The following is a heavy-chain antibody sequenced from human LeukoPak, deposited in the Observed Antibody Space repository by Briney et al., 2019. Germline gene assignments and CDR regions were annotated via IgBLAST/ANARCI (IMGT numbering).Heavy chain of an antibody. Sequence: ASVKVSCKASGFTFTSSAVQWVRQARGQRLEWIGWIVVGSGNTNYAQKFQERVTITRDMSTSTAYMELSSLRSEDTAVYYCAAIPRSYYDSSGYGDYWGQGTLVTVSS. CDR2: IVVGSGNT. CDR1: GFTFTSSA. D-gene: IGHD3-22*01. CDR3: AAIPRSYYDSSGYGDY. V-gene: IGHV1-58*01. J-gene: IGHJ4*02.